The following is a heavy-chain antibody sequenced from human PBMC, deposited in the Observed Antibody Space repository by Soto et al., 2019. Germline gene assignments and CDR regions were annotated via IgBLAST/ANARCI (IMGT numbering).Heavy chain of an antibody. CDR2: SIPIFGTA. Sequence: QVQLVQSGAEVKKPGSSVKVSCKASGGTFSSYAISWVRQAPGQGLEWMGGSIPIFGTANYAQKFQGRVTITADESTSTAYMELSSVRSEDTAVYYCARPYYDSSGYYYYFDYWGQGTLVTVSS. CDR3: ARPYYDSSGYYYYFDY. J-gene: IGHJ4*02. V-gene: IGHV1-69*01. D-gene: IGHD3-22*01. CDR1: GGTFSSYA.